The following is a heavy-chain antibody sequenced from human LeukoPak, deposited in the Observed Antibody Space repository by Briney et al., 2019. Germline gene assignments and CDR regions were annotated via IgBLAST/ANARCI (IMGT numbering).Heavy chain of an antibody. V-gene: IGHV4-34*01. Sequence: SETLSLTCAVYGGSFSGYYWSWIRQPPGKGLEWIGEINRSGSTNYNPSLKSRVTISVDTSKNQFSLKLSSVTAADTAVYYCARGGVYYYGSGSHDWFDPWGQGTLVTVSS. D-gene: IGHD3-10*01. CDR3: ARGGVYYYGSGSHDWFDP. CDR1: GGSFSGYY. J-gene: IGHJ5*02. CDR2: INRSGST.